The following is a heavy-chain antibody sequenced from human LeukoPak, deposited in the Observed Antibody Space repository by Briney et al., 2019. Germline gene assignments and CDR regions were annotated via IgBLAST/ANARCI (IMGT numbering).Heavy chain of an antibody. D-gene: IGHD4-17*01. V-gene: IGHV3-23*01. CDR1: GFTFTNYW. CDR3: AKDQVESLYGDYVY. Sequence: GGSLRLSCAAYGFTFTNYWLTWVRQAPGKGLEWVSAISGRGGSTYYADSVKGRFTISRDNSKNTLYLQMNSLRAEDTAVYYCAKDQVESLYGDYVYWGQGTLVTVSS. J-gene: IGHJ4*02. CDR2: ISGRGGST.